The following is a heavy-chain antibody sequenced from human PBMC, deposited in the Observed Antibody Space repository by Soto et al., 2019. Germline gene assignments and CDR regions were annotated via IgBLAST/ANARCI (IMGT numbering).Heavy chain of an antibody. CDR3: ARDRGISGYDYGEGYYYYMDV. J-gene: IGHJ6*03. D-gene: IGHD5-12*01. Sequence: ASVKVSCKASGYTFTSYAMHWVRQAPGQRLEWMGWINAGNGNTKYSQKFQGRVTITRDTSASTAYMELSSLRSEDTAVYYCARDRGISGYDYGEGYYYYMDVWGKGITVTVS. CDR2: INAGNGNT. CDR1: GYTFTSYA. V-gene: IGHV1-3*01.